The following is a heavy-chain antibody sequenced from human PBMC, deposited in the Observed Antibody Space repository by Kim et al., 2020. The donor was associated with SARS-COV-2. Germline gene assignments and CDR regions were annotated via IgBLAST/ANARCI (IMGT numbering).Heavy chain of an antibody. CDR1: GFSLSTSGVG. CDR2: IFWDDDK. CDR3: ARRPPAGTTGGNWFDS. Sequence: SGPTLVKPTQTLTLTCTFSGFSLSTSGVGVGWIRQPPGKALEWLALIFWDDDKRYSPSLRSRLTITKDTSKNQVVLTMTNMDPVDTATYYCARRPPAGTTGGNWFDSWGQGTLVTVSS. D-gene: IGHD1-7*01. J-gene: IGHJ5*01. V-gene: IGHV2-5*02.